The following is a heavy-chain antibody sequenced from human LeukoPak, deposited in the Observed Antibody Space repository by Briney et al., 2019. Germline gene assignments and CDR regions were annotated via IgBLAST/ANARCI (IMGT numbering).Heavy chain of an antibody. J-gene: IGHJ4*02. CDR2: ISGSGGST. D-gene: IGHD2-15*01. V-gene: IGHV3-23*01. CDR3: AKAFGGSYSSFDY. Sequence: QTGGSLRLSCAASGFTFSSYAMSWVRQAPGKGLEWVSEISGSGGSTYYADSVKGRFTISRDISKNTLYLQMNSLRAEDTAVYYCAKAFGGSYSSFDYWGQGTLVTVSS. CDR1: GFTFSSYA.